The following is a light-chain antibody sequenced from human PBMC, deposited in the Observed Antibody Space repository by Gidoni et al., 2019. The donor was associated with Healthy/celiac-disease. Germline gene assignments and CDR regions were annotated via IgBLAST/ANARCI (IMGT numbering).Light chain of an antibody. CDR2: AAS. CDR1: QGLSSY. J-gene: IGKJ2*01. CDR3: QQLNSYPPYT. Sequence: DVQLTQAPSILSASVGDRVTITCRASQGLSSYLAWYQQKPGQAPKLLIYAASTLQSGVPSRFRGSGSGTEFTLTISSLQPEDFATYYCQQLNSYPPYTFGQGTKLEIK. V-gene: IGKV1-9*01.